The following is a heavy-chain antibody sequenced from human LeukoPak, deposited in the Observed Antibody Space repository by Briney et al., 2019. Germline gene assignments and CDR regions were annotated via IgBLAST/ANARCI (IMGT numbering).Heavy chain of an antibody. CDR2: IRGKPYGGTT. D-gene: IGHD4-17*01. CDR1: GFTFGDYA. CDR3: TRDIDGDYADY. V-gene: IGHV3-49*04. J-gene: IGHJ4*02. Sequence: GGSLRLPCTTSGFTFGDYAMSWVRQAPGKGLEWVGFIRGKPYGGTTEYAASVKGRFTLSRDDTKSIAYLQMNSLKTEDTAVYYCTRDIDGDYADYWGQGTLVTVSS.